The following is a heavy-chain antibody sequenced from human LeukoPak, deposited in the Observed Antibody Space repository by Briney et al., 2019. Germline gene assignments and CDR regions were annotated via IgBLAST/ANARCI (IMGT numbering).Heavy chain of an antibody. V-gene: IGHV4-59*01. CDR2: IYYSGST. Sequence: SETLSLTRTVFGGSISSYYWSWIRQPPGKGLEWIGYIYYSGSTNYNPSLKSRVTISVDTSKNQFSLKLSSVTAADTAVYYCASYVWGSYFGPKRFDYWGQGTLVTVSS. D-gene: IGHD3-16*01. CDR1: GGSISSYY. J-gene: IGHJ4*02. CDR3: ASYVWGSYFGPKRFDY.